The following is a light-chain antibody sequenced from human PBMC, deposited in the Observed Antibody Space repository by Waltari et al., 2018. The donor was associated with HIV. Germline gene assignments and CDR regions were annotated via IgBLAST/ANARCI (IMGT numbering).Light chain of an antibody. CDR2: DAA. Sequence: DLQMTQSPSSLSSSVGDRVTITCRASQGISTSLAWYQQKPGKAPQLLIYDAATLHSGVPSRFSGSGSVTEFTITISSLQPEDFATYYCHQTHTFPITFGQGTRLELK. CDR3: HQTHTFPIT. CDR1: QGISTS. V-gene: IGKV1D-12*01. J-gene: IGKJ5*01.